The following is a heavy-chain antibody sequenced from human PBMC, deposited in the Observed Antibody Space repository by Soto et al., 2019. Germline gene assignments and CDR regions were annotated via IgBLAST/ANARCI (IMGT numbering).Heavy chain of an antibody. Sequence: SVKVSCKASGGTFSSYAISWVRQAPGQGLEWMGGIIPIFGTANYAQKFQGRVTITADESTSTAYMELSSLRSEDTAVYYCARDPRAGSYFDYWGQGPLVTVSS. D-gene: IGHD1-26*01. V-gene: IGHV1-69*13. CDR1: GGTFSSYA. J-gene: IGHJ4*02. CDR2: IIPIFGTA. CDR3: ARDPRAGSYFDY.